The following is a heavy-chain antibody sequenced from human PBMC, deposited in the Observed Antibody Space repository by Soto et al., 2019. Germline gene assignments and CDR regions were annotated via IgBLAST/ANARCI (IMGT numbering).Heavy chain of an antibody. D-gene: IGHD1-26*01. CDR1: GYTFTSYG. V-gene: IGHV1-18*01. CDR2: ISAYNGNT. Sequence: GASVKVSCKASGYTFTSYGISWVRQAPGQGLEWMGWISAYNGNTNYAQKLQGRVTMTTDTSTSTAYMELRSLRSDDTAVYYCAKPLSQPLLSWSMDVWGQGTTVTVSS. J-gene: IGHJ6*02. CDR3: AKPLSQPLLSWSMDV.